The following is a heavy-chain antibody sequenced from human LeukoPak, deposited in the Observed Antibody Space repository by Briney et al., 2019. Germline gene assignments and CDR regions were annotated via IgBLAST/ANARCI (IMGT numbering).Heavy chain of an antibody. CDR3: ARVYGYGYYYMDV. Sequence: PSETLSLTCTVSGGSISNYYWNWIRQPPGKGLEWIGYIYYSGNTNYNPSLKSRVTISKDTSKNQFPLKMSSVTAADTAVYYCARVYGYGYYYMDVWGKGTTVTVSS. D-gene: IGHD5-18*01. CDR2: IYYSGNT. J-gene: IGHJ6*03. V-gene: IGHV4-59*01. CDR1: GGSISNYY.